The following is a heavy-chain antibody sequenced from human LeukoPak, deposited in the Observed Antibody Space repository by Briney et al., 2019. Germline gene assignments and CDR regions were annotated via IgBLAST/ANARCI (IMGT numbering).Heavy chain of an antibody. V-gene: IGHV3-11*01. CDR2: ITTSDSTT. CDR3: ARVAVAGRGPYFSDSSGYYFSAFDI. D-gene: IGHD3-22*01. J-gene: IGHJ3*02. Sequence: GGSLRLSCAASRFTFSDYFMTWIRQAPGKGLEWLSYITTSDSTTYYADSVKGRFTISRDNAKNSLYLQMNSLRAEDTAVYYCARVAVAGRGPYFSDSSGYYFSAFDIWGQGTMVTVSS. CDR1: RFTFSDYF.